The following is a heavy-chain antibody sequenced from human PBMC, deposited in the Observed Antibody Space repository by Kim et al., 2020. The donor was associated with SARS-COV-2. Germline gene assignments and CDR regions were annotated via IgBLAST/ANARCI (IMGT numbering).Heavy chain of an antibody. Sequence: GGSLRLSCAASGFTFSSYGMHWVRQAPGKGLEWVAVISYDGSNKYYADSVKGRFTISRDNSKNTLYLQMNSLRAEDTAVYYCAKELYDSSGVFDYWGQGTLVTVSS. D-gene: IGHD3-22*01. CDR2: ISYDGSNK. V-gene: IGHV3-30*18. CDR1: GFTFSSYG. CDR3: AKELYDSSGVFDY. J-gene: IGHJ4*02.